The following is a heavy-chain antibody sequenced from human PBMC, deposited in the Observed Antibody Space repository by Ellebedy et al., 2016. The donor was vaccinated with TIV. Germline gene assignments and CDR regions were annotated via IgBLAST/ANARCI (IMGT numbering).Heavy chain of an antibody. V-gene: IGHV3-33*08. D-gene: IGHD3-16*01. CDR2: IWDDGTND. CDR1: GFTFSNYG. CDR3: ARDGGGALMPNSIIDVIDL. Sequence: PGGSLRLSCAASGFTFSNYGMHWARQAPGKGLEWLALIWDDGTNDYYADSVQGRFTISRDNSKNMLYLQMTSLSAEDTGLYYCARDGGGALMPNSIIDVIDLWGPGTMVSVSS. J-gene: IGHJ3*01.